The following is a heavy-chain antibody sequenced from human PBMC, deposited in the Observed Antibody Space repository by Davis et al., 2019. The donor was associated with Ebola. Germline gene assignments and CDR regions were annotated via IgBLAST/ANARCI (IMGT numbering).Heavy chain of an antibody. Sequence: SQTLSLTCAVYGGSFSGYYWSWIRQPPGKGLEWIGEINHSGSTNYNPSLKSRVTISVDTYKNQFSLKLSSVTAEDTAVYYCAREAITFGGVMRGMDVWGQGTTVTVSS. CDR1: GGSFSGYY. CDR2: INHSGST. V-gene: IGHV4-34*01. D-gene: IGHD3-16*01. CDR3: AREAITFGGVMRGMDV. J-gene: IGHJ6*02.